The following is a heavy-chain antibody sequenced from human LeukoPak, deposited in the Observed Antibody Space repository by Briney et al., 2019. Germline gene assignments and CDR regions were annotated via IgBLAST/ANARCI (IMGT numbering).Heavy chain of an antibody. CDR2: IKSKTDGGTT. Sequence: NPGGSLRLSCAASGFTFSNAWMSWVRQAPGKGLEWVGRIKSKTDGGTTDYAAPVKGRFTISRDDSKNTLYLQMNSLKTEDTAVYYCTTDPSIVGAKDYRGQGTLVTVSS. CDR3: TTDPSIVGAKDY. CDR1: GFTFSNAW. D-gene: IGHD1-26*01. J-gene: IGHJ4*02. V-gene: IGHV3-15*01.